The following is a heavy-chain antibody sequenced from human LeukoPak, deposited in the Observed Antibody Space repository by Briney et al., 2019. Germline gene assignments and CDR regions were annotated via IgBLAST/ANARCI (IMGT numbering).Heavy chain of an antibody. J-gene: IGHJ4*02. D-gene: IGHD5-24*01. CDR1: GFTFSSYG. CDR2: IRYDGSNK. V-gene: IGHV3-30*02. CDR3: AKVGVEMATIKGYDY. Sequence: GGSLRLSCAAPGFTFSSYGMHWVRQAPGKGLEWVAFIRYDGSNKYYADSVKGRFTISRDNSKNTLYLQMNSLRAEDTAVYYCAKVGVEMATIKGYDYWGQGTLVTVSS.